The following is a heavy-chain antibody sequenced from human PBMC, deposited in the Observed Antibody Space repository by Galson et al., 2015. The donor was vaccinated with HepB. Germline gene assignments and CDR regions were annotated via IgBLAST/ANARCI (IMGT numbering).Heavy chain of an antibody. J-gene: IGHJ4*02. D-gene: IGHD3-3*02. CDR1: GYTFTSYY. CDR2: INPSGGST. CDR3: ARDLGHFWSGYSPSDY. Sequence: SVKVSCKASGYTFTSYYMHWVRQAPGQGLEWMGIINPSGGSTSYAQKFQGRVTMTRDTSTSTVYMELSSLRSEDTAVYYCARDLGHFWSGYSPSDYWGQGTLVTVSS. V-gene: IGHV1-46*01.